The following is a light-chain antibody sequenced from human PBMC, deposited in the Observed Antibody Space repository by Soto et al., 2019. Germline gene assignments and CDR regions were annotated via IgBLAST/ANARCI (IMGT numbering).Light chain of an antibody. CDR1: SNDIGDYDY. J-gene: IGLJ1*01. CDR3: SSYTSVTTLDV. CDR2: EVT. V-gene: IGLV2-14*01. Sequence: QSALTQPASVSGSPRQSITISCTGTSNDIGDYDYVSWFQQHPGKAPKLLIYEVTTRPSGVSSRFSGSKSGNTASLTISGLQAEDEADYYCSSYTSVTTLDVFGTGTKLTVL.